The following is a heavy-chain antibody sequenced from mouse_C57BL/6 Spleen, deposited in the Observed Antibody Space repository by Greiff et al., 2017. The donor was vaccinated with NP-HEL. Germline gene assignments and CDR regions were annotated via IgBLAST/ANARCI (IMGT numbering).Heavy chain of an antibody. V-gene: IGHV1-78*01. J-gene: IGHJ2*01. Sequence: QVQLKQSDAELVKPGASVKISCKVSGYTFTDHTIHWMKQRPEQGLEWIGYIYPRDGSTKYNEKFKGKATLTADTSSSTAYMQLNSLTSEDSAVYFCARGYYYDSSRPYYFDYWGQGTTLTVSS. CDR2: IYPRDGST. D-gene: IGHD1-1*01. CDR1: GYTFTDHT. CDR3: ARGYYYDSSRPYYFDY.